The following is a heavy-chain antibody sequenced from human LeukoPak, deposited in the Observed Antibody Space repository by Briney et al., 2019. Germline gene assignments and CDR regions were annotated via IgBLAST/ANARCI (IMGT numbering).Heavy chain of an antibody. Sequence: GGSLRLSCAASGFTFGSYGMHWVRQAPGKGLEWVAFIRYDGSNKYYADSVKGRFTISRDNSKNTLYLQMNSLRAEDTAVYYCAKDRITIFGVVIADAFGIWGQGTMVTVSS. J-gene: IGHJ3*02. D-gene: IGHD3-3*01. V-gene: IGHV3-30*02. CDR3: AKDRITIFGVVIADAFGI. CDR2: IRYDGSNK. CDR1: GFTFGSYG.